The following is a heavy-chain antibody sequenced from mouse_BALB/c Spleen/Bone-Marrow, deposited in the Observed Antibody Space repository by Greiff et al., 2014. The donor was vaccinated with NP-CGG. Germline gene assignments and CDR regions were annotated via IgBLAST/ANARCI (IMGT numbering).Heavy chain of an antibody. V-gene: IGHV1-7*01. J-gene: IGHJ2*01. CDR3: ARSRTGTYFDY. CDR1: GYTFTSYW. Sequence: QVQLQQSGAELAKPGASVKMSCKASGYTFTSYWMHWEKQRPGQGLEWIGYINPSTGYTEYNQKFKDKATLTADKSSSTAYMQLSSLTSEDSAVYYCARSRTGTYFDYWGQGTTLTVSS. CDR2: INPSTGYT. D-gene: IGHD4-1*01.